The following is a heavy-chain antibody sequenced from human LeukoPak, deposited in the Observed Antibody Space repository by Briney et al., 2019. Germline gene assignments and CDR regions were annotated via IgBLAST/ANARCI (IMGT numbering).Heavy chain of an antibody. V-gene: IGHV3-48*03. CDR2: ISSSGSTI. D-gene: IGHD6-6*01. J-gene: IGHJ4*02. Sequence: GGSLRLSCAASGFTFSSYEMNWVRQAPGKGLEWVSYISSSGSTIYYADSVKGRFTISRDNAKNSLYLQMNSLRAEDTAVYYCAREEQLVNFDYWGQGTLVTVSS. CDR1: GFTFSSYE. CDR3: AREEQLVNFDY.